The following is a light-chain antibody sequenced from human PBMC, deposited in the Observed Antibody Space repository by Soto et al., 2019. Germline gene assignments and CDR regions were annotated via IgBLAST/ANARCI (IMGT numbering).Light chain of an antibody. CDR3: SSYTSSSTLLYV. J-gene: IGLJ1*01. CDR1: SSDVGGYNY. V-gene: IGLV2-14*01. Sequence: QSALTQPASVSGSPGQSITISCTGTSSDVGGYNYVSWYQQHPGKAPKLMIYEVSNRPSGASNRFSGSKSCNTASLTISGLQADDEAHYYCSSYTSSSTLLYVFGTGTKLTV. CDR2: EVS.